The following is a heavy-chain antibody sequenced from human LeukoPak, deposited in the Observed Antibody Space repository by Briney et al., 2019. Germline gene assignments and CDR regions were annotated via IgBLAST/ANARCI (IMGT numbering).Heavy chain of an antibody. J-gene: IGHJ4*02. CDR3: AKTGMAWEPDY. Sequence: GGSLRLSCAASGYTFSRHGIHWVRQAPGKGLEWVAVVWYDGRNRDYVDSVKGRFTISKDNSNNMVFLQMDRLRAEDTAVYYCAKTGMAWEPDYWGQGTLVTVSS. D-gene: IGHD1-26*01. V-gene: IGHV3-33*06. CDR2: VWYDGRNR. CDR1: GYTFSRHG.